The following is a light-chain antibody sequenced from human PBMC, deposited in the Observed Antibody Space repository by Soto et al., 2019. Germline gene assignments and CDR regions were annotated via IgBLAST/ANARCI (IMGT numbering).Light chain of an antibody. Sequence: QSALTQPPSASGSPGQSVTISCTGTSSDVGAYKYVSWYQQYPGKAPKLMIYEASKRPSGVPDRFSGSKSGNTASLTVSGLQAEDEADYYCTSYVGSDIWVLGGGTKLTVL. V-gene: IGLV2-8*01. CDR2: EAS. CDR1: SSDVGAYKY. CDR3: TSYVGSDIWV. J-gene: IGLJ3*02.